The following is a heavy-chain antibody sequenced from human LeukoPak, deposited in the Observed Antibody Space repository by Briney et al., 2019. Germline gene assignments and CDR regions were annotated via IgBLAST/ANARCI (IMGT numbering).Heavy chain of an antibody. J-gene: IGHJ4*02. CDR3: ARDVSIAVAASDY. Sequence: ASVKVSCKASGYTFTGYYMHWVRQAPGQGLEWMGWINPNSGGTNYAQKFQDRVTMTRDTSISTAYMELSRLRSDDTAVYYCARDVSIAVAASDYWGQGTLVTVSS. V-gene: IGHV1-2*02. CDR1: GYTFTGYY. D-gene: IGHD6-19*01. CDR2: INPNSGGT.